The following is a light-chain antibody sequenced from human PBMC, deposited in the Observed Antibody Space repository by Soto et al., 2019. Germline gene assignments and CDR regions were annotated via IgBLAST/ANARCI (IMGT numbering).Light chain of an antibody. J-gene: IGLJ2*01. CDR3: AAWDDSLHVV. CDR2: RNN. CDR1: SSNIGSNY. Sequence: QFVLTQPPSASGTPGQRVTISCSGSSSNIGSNYVYWYQQLPGTAPKLLIYRNNQRPSGVPDRFSGSKSGTSASLAISGLRSEDEADYYCAAWDDSLHVVFGGGTQLTVL. V-gene: IGLV1-47*01.